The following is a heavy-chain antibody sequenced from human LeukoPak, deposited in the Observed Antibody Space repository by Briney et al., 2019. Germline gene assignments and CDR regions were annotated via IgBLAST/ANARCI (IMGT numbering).Heavy chain of an antibody. D-gene: IGHD3-9*01. CDR2: INHSGST. J-gene: IGHJ6*03. CDR1: GGSFSGYY. V-gene: IGHV4-34*01. CDR3: ARLLTGYYYYYYMDV. Sequence: SETLSLTCAVYGGSFSGYYWSWIRQPPGKGLEWIGEINHSGSTNYNPSLKSRVTISVDTSKNQFSLKLSSVTAADTAVYYCARLLTGYYYYYYMDVWGKGTTVTISS.